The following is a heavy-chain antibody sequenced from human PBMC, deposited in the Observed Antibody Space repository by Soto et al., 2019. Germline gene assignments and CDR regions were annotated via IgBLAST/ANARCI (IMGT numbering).Heavy chain of an antibody. D-gene: IGHD3-3*01. Sequence: SETLSLTCTVSGGSISSYYLSWIRQPPGKGLEWIGYIYYSGSTNYNPSLKSRVTISVDTSKNQFSLKLSSVTAADTAVYYCARHPYYDFWSGYKNNWFDPWGQGALVTVSS. J-gene: IGHJ5*02. V-gene: IGHV4-59*08. CDR1: GGSISSYY. CDR2: IYYSGST. CDR3: ARHPYYDFWSGYKNNWFDP.